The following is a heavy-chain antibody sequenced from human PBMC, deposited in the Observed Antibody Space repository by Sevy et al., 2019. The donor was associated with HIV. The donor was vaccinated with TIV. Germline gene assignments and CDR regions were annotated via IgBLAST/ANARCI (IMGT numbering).Heavy chain of an antibody. D-gene: IGHD3-10*01. CDR2: IRSKAYGGTT. J-gene: IGHJ4*02. CDR3: TREVVGVSNCFDY. V-gene: IGHV3-49*03. CDR1: GFTFGDYA. Sequence: GGSLRLSCTASGFTFGDYAMSWFRQAPGKGLEWVGFIRSKAYGGTTEYAASVKGRFTISRDDSKSIAYLQMNSLKTEDTAVCYCTREVVGVSNCFDYWGQGTLVTVSS.